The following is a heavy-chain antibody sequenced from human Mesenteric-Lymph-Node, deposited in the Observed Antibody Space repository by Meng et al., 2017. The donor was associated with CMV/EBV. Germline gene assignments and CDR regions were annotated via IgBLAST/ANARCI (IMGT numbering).Heavy chain of an antibody. D-gene: IGHD3-22*01. V-gene: IGHV3-30*02. CDR1: GFTFSSYG. J-gene: IGHJ5*02. CDR2: IRYDGSDK. CDR3: AKELHYYDSRGVNWFDP. Sequence: GGSLRLSCAASGFTFSSYGMHWVRQAPGKGLEWVAFIRYDGSDKYYADSVKGRFTISRDNSKNTLYLQMNSLSAEDTAEYYCAKELHYYDSRGVNWFDPWGQGTLVTVSS.